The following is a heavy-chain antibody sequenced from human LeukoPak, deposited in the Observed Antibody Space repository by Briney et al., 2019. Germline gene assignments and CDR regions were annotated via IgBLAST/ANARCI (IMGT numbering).Heavy chain of an antibody. D-gene: IGHD3-3*01. CDR1: GFTFSGYY. CDR2: ISSSGSTI. CDR3: ARAIFGVVILYYMDV. Sequence: GGSLRLSCAASGFTFSGYYMSWIRQAPGKGLEWVSYISSSGSTIHYADSVKGRFTISRDNAKNSLYLQMNSLRAEDTAVYYCARAIFGVVILYYMDVWGKGTTVTVSS. J-gene: IGHJ6*03. V-gene: IGHV3-11*04.